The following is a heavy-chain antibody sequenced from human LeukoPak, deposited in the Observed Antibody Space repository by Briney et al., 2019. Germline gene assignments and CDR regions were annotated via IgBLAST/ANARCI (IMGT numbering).Heavy chain of an antibody. CDR1: GYTFTSYD. V-gene: IGHV1-8*03. J-gene: IGHJ3*02. D-gene: IGHD3-3*01. CDR3: AIGHYDFWSGYPDAFDI. Sequence: ASVKVSCKASGYTFTSYDINWVRQATGQGLEWMGWMNPNSGNTGYAQKFQGRVTITRNTSISTAYMELSSLRSGDTAVYYCAIGHYDFWSGYPDAFDIWGQGTMVTVSS. CDR2: MNPNSGNT.